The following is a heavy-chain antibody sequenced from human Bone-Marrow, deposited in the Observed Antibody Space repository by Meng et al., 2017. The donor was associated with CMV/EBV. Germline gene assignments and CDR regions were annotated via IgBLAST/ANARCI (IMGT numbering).Heavy chain of an antibody. Sequence: GESLKISCAASGFTFNTYAMHWVRQAPGKGLEWVAVISYDGSNKYTADSVQGRLTISRDNSKNNLYLQMNSLTVEDTAVCYCVRDQGGESMIAVLIERFGMDVWGQGTTVTVSS. CDR3: VRDQGGESMIAVLIERFGMDV. J-gene: IGHJ6*02. D-gene: IGHD3-22*01. V-gene: IGHV3-30*04. CDR1: GFTFNTYA. CDR2: ISYDGSNK.